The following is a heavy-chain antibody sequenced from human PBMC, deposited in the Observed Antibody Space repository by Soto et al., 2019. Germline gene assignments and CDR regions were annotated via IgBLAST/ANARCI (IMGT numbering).Heavy chain of an antibody. CDR2: IYYSGST. V-gene: IGHV4-61*08. CDR1: GGSISSGGYY. CDR3: ARQGPYGMDV. Sequence: PSETLSLTCTVSGGSISSGGYYWSWIRQPPGKGLEWIGYIYYSGSTNYNPSLKSRVTISVGTSKNEFSLKLSSVTAADTAVYYCARQGPYGMDVWGQGTTVTGSS. J-gene: IGHJ6*02.